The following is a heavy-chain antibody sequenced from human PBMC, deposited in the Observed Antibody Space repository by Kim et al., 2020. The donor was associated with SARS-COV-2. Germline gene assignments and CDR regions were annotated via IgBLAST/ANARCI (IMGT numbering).Heavy chain of an antibody. CDR2: INPNSGGT. D-gene: IGHD6-19*01. V-gene: IGHV1-2*02. CDR1: GYTFTGYY. Sequence: ASVKVSCKASGYTFTGYYMHWVRQAPGQGLEWMGWINPNSGGTNYAQKFQGRVTMTRDTSISTAYMELSRLRSDDTAVYYCAKIYGYSSGLDYWGQGTLVTVSS. J-gene: IGHJ4*02. CDR3: AKIYGYSSGLDY.